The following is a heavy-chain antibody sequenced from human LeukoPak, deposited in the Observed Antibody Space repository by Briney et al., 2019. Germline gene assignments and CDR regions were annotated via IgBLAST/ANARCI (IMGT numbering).Heavy chain of an antibody. D-gene: IGHD5-18*01. CDR1: GFTFDDYA. Sequence: PGRSLRLSCAASGFTFDDYAMHWVRQVPGKGLEWVSGISWNRGSTGYADSVKGRFTISRDNAKNSLYLQMNSLRAEDTAMYYCAKDQRGYSYGLFDYWGQGTLVTVSS. CDR3: AKDQRGYSYGLFDY. CDR2: ISWNRGST. J-gene: IGHJ4*02. V-gene: IGHV3-9*01.